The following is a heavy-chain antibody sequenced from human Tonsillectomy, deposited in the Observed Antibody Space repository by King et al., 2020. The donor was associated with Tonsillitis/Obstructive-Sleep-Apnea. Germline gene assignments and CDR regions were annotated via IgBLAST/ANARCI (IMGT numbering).Heavy chain of an antibody. J-gene: IGHJ4*02. D-gene: IGHD4-17*01. V-gene: IGHV4-31*03. CDR3: ARGDDYDNYLDY. Sequence: QLQESGPGLVKPSYTLSLTCTVSRGSISSGGYYWRWIRQHPGKGLEWIGYIYYSGTTFYNPSLKSRVTISIDTSKDQFSLKLNSVTAADTAVYYCARGDDYDNYLDYWGQGTLVTVSS. CDR2: IYYSGTT. CDR1: RGSISSGGYY.